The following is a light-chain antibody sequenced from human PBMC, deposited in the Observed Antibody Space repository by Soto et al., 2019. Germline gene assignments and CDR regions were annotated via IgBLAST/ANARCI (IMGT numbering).Light chain of an antibody. CDR3: QQYNSYSSM. CDR1: QSLGNW. CDR2: DAS. V-gene: IGKV1-5*01. Sequence: DIQMTQSPSTLSASVGDRVTITCRASQSLGNWLAWYQQKPGKAPKLLIYDASTVESGVPSRFSGSGSGTEFTLTINSLQPDDFETYYCQQYNSYSSMLGQGTKVDI. J-gene: IGKJ1*01.